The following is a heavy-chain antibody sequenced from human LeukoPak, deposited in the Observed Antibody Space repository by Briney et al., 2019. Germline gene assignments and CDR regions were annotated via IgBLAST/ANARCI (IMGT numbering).Heavy chain of an antibody. CDR2: TYYSGST. J-gene: IGHJ3*02. Sequence: PSETLSLTCTVSGGSISSSSYYWGWIRQPPGKGLEWIGSTYYSGSTYYNPSLKSRVTISVDTSKNQFSLKLSSVTAADTAVYYCARVKIDAFDIWGQGTMVTVSS. V-gene: IGHV4-39*07. CDR3: ARVKIDAFDI. CDR1: GGSISSSSYY.